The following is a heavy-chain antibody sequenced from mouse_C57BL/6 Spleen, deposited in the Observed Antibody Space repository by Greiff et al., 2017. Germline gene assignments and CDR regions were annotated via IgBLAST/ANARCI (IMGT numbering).Heavy chain of an antibody. V-gene: IGHV1-54*01. Sequence: QVQLKESGAELVRPGTSVKVSCKASGYAFTNYLIEWVKQRPGQGLEWIGVINPGSGGTNYNEKFKGKATLTADKSSSTAYMQLSSLTSEDSAVYFCASGGSTGTDWYFDVWGTGTTVTVSS. CDR1: GYAFTNYL. CDR2: INPGSGGT. D-gene: IGHD4-1*02. CDR3: ASGGSTGTDWYFDV. J-gene: IGHJ1*03.